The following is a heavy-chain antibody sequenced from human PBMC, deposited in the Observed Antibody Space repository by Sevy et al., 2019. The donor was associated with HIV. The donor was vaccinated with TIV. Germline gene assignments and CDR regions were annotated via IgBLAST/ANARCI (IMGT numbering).Heavy chain of an antibody. CDR1: GFTFSSYS. D-gene: IGHD6-13*01. Sequence: GGSLRLSCAASGFTFSSYSMNWVRQAPGKGLEWVASISSSSSYIYYVDSVKGRFTISRDNSKISLYLQMNSLRAEDTAVYYCARAGHYMQQFYGMDVWGQGTTVTVSS. CDR2: ISSSSSYI. J-gene: IGHJ6*02. CDR3: ARAGHYMQQFYGMDV. V-gene: IGHV3-21*01.